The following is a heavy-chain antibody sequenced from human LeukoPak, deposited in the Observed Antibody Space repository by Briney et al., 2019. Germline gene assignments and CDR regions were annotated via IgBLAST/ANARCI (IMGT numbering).Heavy chain of an antibody. CDR1: GGSISSYY. CDR3: ASFFDYYDSSDGAFDI. Sequence: SETLSLTRTVSGGSISSYYWSWIRQPPGKGLEWIGYIYYSGSTNYNPSLKSRVTISVDTSKNQFSLKLSSVTAADTAVYYCASFFDYYDSSDGAFDIWGQGTMVTVSS. J-gene: IGHJ3*02. D-gene: IGHD3-22*01. CDR2: IYYSGST. V-gene: IGHV4-59*01.